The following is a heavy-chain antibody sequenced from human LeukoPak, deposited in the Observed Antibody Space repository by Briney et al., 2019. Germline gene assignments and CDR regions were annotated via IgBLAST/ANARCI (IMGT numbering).Heavy chain of an antibody. J-gene: IGHJ3*01. D-gene: IGHD3-16*01. CDR2: IDSNSGDT. CDR1: GHSFNAYY. Sequence: ASVKVSCKASGHSFNAYYIHWVRQAPGQGLQWMGRIDSNSGDTKYTQKFQGRVSMTRDTSISTAYMELSRLTSDDTAVYYCATFTAPRNAFDLWGQGTMVTVSS. V-gene: IGHV1-2*06. CDR3: ATFTAPRNAFDL.